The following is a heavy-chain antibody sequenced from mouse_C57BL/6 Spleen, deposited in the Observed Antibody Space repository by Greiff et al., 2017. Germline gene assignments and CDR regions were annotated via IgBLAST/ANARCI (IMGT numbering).Heavy chain of an antibody. J-gene: IGHJ3*01. CDR2: ISSGSSTI. D-gene: IGHD2-4*01. CDR3: VYDYDVLFAY. Sequence: EVMLVESGGGLVKPGGSLKLSCAASGFTFSDYGMHWVRQAPEKGLEWVAYISSGSSTIDYADTVKGRFTISRDNAKNTLFLQMTSLRSEDTAMYYCVYDYDVLFAYWGQGTLVTVSA. CDR1: GFTFSDYG. V-gene: IGHV5-17*01.